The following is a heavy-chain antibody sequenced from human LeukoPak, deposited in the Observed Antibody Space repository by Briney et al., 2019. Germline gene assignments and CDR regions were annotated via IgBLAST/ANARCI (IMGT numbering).Heavy chain of an antibody. CDR2: IWYEGSNK. CDR1: GFTFSSYG. D-gene: IGHD1-14*01. J-gene: IGHJ4*02. V-gene: IGHV3-33*01. Sequence: PGGSLRLSCEASGFTFSSYGMHWGRQAPGKGLGWVAVIWYEGSNKYYADSVKGRFTISRDNSKNTLYLQMNSLRAEDTAVYYCARYRPYFDYWGQGTLVTVSS. CDR3: ARYRPYFDY.